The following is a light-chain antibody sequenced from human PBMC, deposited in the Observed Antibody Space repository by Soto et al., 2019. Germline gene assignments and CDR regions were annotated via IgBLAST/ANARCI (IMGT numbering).Light chain of an antibody. V-gene: IGKV1-5*03. CDR1: EDISRW. J-gene: IGKJ3*01. CDR3: QYYNRRLT. Sequence: DVELTQSPSILSASVGARVTITCRAREDISRWLAWYQQKPGKGPQLLLYKASTLESGVPSRFSGSCSGTDFTPTISILQPDDSATYHCQYYNRRLTFGPGTKVEIK. CDR2: KAS.